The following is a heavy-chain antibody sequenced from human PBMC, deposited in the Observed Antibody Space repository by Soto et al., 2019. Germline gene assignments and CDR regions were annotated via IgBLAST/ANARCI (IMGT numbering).Heavy chain of an antibody. J-gene: IGHJ4*02. CDR2: ISGSGVDT. V-gene: IGHV3-23*01. CDR1: VFAFRNYP. D-gene: IGHD2-2*01. CDR3: AKGGLLPRANRWF. Sequence: WWSLRLSCSASVFAFRNYPMTWVRQAPGKGLDWVSTISGSGVDTYYPNSVEGRVTISRDNSKNTLYLQINSLRAEDTAVYYCAKGGLLPRANRWFWGQGTLVTVSS.